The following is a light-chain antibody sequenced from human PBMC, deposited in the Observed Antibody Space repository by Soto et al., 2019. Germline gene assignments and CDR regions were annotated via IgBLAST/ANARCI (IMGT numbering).Light chain of an antibody. V-gene: IGLV2-14*02. CDR3: SSYTSSSTLV. CDR2: DVS. CDR1: SSDVGNYNL. Sequence: QSVLTQPASVSGSPGQSITISCTGTSSDVGNYNLVSWYQHHPGKAPKLMIYDVSNRPSGVSNRFSGSKSGNTASLTISGLQAEDETDYYCSSYTSSSTLVFGTGTKVTVL. J-gene: IGLJ1*01.